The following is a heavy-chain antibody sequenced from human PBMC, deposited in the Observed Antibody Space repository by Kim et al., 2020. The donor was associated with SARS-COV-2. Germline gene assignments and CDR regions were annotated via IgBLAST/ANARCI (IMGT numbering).Heavy chain of an antibody. CDR3: ALDYAPEYYYDSSGYYPPLGY. J-gene: IGHJ4*02. CDR1: GYTFTGYY. CDR2: INPNSGGT. Sequence: ASVKVSCKASGYTFTGYYMHWVRQAPGQGLEWMGWINPNSGGTNYAQKFQGRVTMTRDTSISTAYMELSRLRSDDTAVYYCALDYAPEYYYDSSGYYPPLGYWGQGTLVTVSS. V-gene: IGHV1-2*02. D-gene: IGHD3-22*01.